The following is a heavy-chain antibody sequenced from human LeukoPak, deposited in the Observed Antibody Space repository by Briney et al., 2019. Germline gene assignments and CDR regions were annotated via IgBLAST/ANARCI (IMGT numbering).Heavy chain of an antibody. Sequence: GGSLRLSCAASGFTVSSNYMSWVRQAPGKGLEWVSVIYSGGSTYYADSVKGRFTISRDNSKNTLYLQMNSLRAEDTAVYYCARGPRITMINGAFDIWGQGTMVTVSS. D-gene: IGHD3-22*01. J-gene: IGHJ3*02. V-gene: IGHV3-66*01. CDR1: GFTVSSNY. CDR3: ARGPRITMINGAFDI. CDR2: IYSGGST.